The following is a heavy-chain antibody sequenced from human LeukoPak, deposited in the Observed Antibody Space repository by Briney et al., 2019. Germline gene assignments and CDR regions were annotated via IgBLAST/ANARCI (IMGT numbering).Heavy chain of an antibody. CDR2: INPNSGGT. Sequence: ASVKVSCKASGYTFTGYYMHWVRQAPGQGLEWVGWINPNSGGTNYAQNFQGRVTMTRDTSISTAYMELSRLRSEDTAVYYCARERGGDCYFDYWGQGTLVTVSS. V-gene: IGHV1-2*02. CDR3: ARERGGDCYFDY. D-gene: IGHD2-21*01. J-gene: IGHJ4*02. CDR1: GYTFTGYY.